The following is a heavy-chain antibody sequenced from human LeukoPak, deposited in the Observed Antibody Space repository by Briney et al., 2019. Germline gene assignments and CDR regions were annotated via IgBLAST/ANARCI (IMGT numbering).Heavy chain of an antibody. CDR3: ARRKANGAFDY. CDR1: GFTFSDYY. Sequence: GGSLRLSCAASGFTFSDYYMSWIRQAPGKGLEWVSYISSSGSTIYYADSVKGRFAISRDNAKNSLYVQMNSLRVEDTAVYYCARRKANGAFDYWGQGTLVTVSS. V-gene: IGHV3-11*04. D-gene: IGHD1-1*01. CDR2: ISSSGSTI. J-gene: IGHJ4*02.